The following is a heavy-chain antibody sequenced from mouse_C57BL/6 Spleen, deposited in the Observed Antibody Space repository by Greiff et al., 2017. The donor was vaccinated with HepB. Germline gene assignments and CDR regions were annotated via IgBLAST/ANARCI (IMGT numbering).Heavy chain of an antibody. CDR3: ARWHYDYDVDY. V-gene: IGHV1-52*01. D-gene: IGHD2-4*01. CDR1: GYTFTSYW. Sequence: QVQLQQPGAELVRPGSSVKLSCKASGYTFTSYWMHWVKQRPIQGLEWIGNIDPSDSETHYNQKFKDKATLTVDKSSSTAYRQRSSLTSEDSAVDYWARWHYDYDVDYWGQGTTRTVSS. CDR2: IDPSDSET. J-gene: IGHJ2*01.